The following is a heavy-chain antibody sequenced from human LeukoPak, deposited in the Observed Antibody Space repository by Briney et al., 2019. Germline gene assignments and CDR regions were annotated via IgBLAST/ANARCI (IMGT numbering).Heavy chain of an antibody. CDR1: GGSISSSSYY. CDR2: IYYSGST. Sequence: PSETLSLTCTVSGGSISSSSYYWGWIRQPPGKGREWIGSIYYSGSTYYNPSLKSRVTISVDTSKNQFSLKLSSVTAADTAVYYCARFDYDILTGYHNPLDYWGQGTLVTVSS. D-gene: IGHD3-9*01. J-gene: IGHJ4*02. V-gene: IGHV4-39*01. CDR3: ARFDYDILTGYHNPLDY.